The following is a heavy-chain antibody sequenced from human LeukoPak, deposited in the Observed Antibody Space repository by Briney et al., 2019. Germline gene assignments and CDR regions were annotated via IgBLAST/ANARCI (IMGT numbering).Heavy chain of an antibody. CDR1: GYSFTSYW. D-gene: IGHD3-22*01. CDR3: AAYVYSGYDSFDI. CDR2: IYPGDSDT. Sequence: GESLKISCKGSGYSFTSYWIGWVRQMPGKGLEWMGIIYPGDSDTRYRPAFQGQVTISADKSINTAYLQWSRLKASDTAMYYCAAYVYSGYDSFDIWGQGTMVTVSS. V-gene: IGHV5-51*01. J-gene: IGHJ3*02.